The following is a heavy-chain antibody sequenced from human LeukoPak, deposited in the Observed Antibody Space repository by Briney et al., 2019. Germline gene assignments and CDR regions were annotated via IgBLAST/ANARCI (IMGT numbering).Heavy chain of an antibody. D-gene: IGHD3-3*01. J-gene: IGHJ6*03. V-gene: IGHV4-4*07. CDR1: GGSISSYY. CDR3: AGDPYDFWSGSYYMDV. CDR2: IYTSGST. Sequence: SETLSLTCTVSGGSISSYYWSWIRQRARKGLEWIGRIYTSGSTNYNPSLKSRVTMSVDTSKNQFSLKLSSVTAADTAVYYCAGDPYDFWSGSYYMDVWGKGTTVTVSS.